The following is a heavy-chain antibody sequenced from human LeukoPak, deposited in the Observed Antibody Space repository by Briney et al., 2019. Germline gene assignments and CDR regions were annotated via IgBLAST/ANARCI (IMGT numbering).Heavy chain of an antibody. V-gene: IGHV3-23*01. J-gene: IGHJ1*01. Sequence: GGSLRLSCAASGFTFSSYAMSWVRQAPGKGLEWVSAISGSGGSTYYADSVKGRFTISRDNSKNTLYLQMNSLRAEDTAVYYCAKVNCSSTSCPGYFQHWGQGTLVTASS. D-gene: IGHD2-2*01. CDR1: GFTFSSYA. CDR2: ISGSGGST. CDR3: AKVNCSSTSCPGYFQH.